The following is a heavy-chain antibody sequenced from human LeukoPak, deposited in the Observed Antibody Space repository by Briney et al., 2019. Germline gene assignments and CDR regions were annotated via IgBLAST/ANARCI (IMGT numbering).Heavy chain of an antibody. CDR2: IRYDGSNK. V-gene: IGHV3-30*02. CDR1: GFTFSSYG. D-gene: IGHD3-9*01. J-gene: IGHJ4*02. Sequence: GGSLRLSCAASGFTFSSYGMHWVRQAPGKGLEWVAFIRYDGSNKYYADSVKGRFTISRDNSKNTLYLQMNSLRAEDTAVYYCANSLTGYYSFPNFDYWGQGTLVTVSS. CDR3: ANSLTGYYSFPNFDY.